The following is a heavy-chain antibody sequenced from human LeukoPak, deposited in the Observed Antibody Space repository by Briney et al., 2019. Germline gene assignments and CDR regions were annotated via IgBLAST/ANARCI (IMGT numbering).Heavy chain of an antibody. CDR3: AREGYYGSGSFFDY. J-gene: IGHJ4*02. V-gene: IGHV1-69*13. Sequence: SVTVSFKASGGTFSSYAISWVRQAPGQGLEWMGGIIPIFGTANYAQKFQGRVTITADESTSTAYMELSSLRSEDTAVYYCAREGYYGSGSFFDYWGQGTLVTVSS. CDR2: IIPIFGTA. CDR1: GGTFSSYA. D-gene: IGHD3-10*01.